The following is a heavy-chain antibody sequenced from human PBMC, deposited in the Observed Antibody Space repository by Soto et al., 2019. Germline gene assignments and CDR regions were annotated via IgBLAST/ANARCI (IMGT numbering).Heavy chain of an antibody. CDR1: GGSISNGNYY. Sequence: PSETLSLTCTVSGGSISNGNYYWSWVRQPPGKGLEWIGNVDYSGTAYFSPSLATRVTFHVDTSKNQFSLTLYSVTAADTAVYYCARITGRHLDYWGQGILVTVSS. D-gene: IGHD1-20*01. CDR3: ARITGRHLDY. CDR2: VDYSGTA. V-gene: IGHV4-39*01. J-gene: IGHJ4*02.